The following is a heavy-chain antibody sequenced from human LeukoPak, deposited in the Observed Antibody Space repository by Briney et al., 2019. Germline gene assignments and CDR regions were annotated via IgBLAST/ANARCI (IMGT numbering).Heavy chain of an antibody. CDR2: FDPEDGET. V-gene: IGHV1-24*01. Sequence: ASVKVSCKVSGYTLTELSMHWVRQAPGKGLEWMGGFDPEDGETIYAQKFQGRVTMTEDTSTDTAYMELSSLRSEDTAVYYCATDNPGPYYYDSSGYLHWGQGTLDTVSS. D-gene: IGHD3-22*01. CDR3: ATDNPGPYYYDSSGYLH. CDR1: GYTLTELS. J-gene: IGHJ4*02.